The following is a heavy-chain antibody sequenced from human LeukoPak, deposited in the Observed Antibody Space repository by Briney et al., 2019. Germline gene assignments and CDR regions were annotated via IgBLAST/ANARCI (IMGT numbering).Heavy chain of an antibody. Sequence: SETLSLTCTVSGGSISSYYWSWIRQPPGKGLEWIGYIYYSGSTNYNPSLKSRVTISVDTSKNQFSLKLSSVTAAGTAVYYCARSGTMVRGVTTAGSVDVWGQGTTVTVSS. CDR1: GGSISSYY. CDR3: ARSGTMVRGVTTAGSVDV. J-gene: IGHJ6*02. D-gene: IGHD3-10*01. V-gene: IGHV4-59*01. CDR2: IYYSGST.